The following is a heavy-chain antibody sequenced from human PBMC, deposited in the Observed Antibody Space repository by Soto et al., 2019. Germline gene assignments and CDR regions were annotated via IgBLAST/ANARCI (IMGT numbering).Heavy chain of an antibody. CDR3: ARASRYCTNGVCLGDFDY. CDR2: VSYDGSNK. D-gene: IGHD2-8*01. V-gene: IGHV3-30-3*01. CDR1: EITFSNYA. J-gene: IGHJ4*02. Sequence: QVQLVESGGGVVQPGRSLRLSCAASEITFSNYAIHWVRQAPGKGLEWEATVSYDGSNKYYADSVKGRFTISRDTSKNALYLQMSSLRTEDTAVYYCARASRYCTNGVCLGDFDYWGQGTLVTVSS.